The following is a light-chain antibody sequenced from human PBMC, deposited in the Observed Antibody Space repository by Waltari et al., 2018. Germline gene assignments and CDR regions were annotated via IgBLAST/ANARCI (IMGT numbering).Light chain of an antibody. CDR1: QSVGSW. CDR2: RAS. Sequence: DIQMTQSPSAVSASVGDRVTITCRASQSVGSWLAWYQQKPGKAPNVLIYRASNLQSGGPSRFSGGGSGTEFTLTINNLQPDDSATYYCQHYASYPFTFGPGTKVDI. CDR3: QHYASYPFT. V-gene: IGKV1-5*03. J-gene: IGKJ3*01.